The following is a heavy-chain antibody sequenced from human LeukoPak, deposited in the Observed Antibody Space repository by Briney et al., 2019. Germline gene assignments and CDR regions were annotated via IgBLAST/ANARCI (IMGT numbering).Heavy chain of an antibody. V-gene: IGHV1-18*01. J-gene: IGHJ5*02. Sequence: GASVKVSCKASGYTFTSDGISWVRQAPGQGLEWMGWISAYNGNTNYAQKLQGRVTMTTDTSTSTAYMELRSLRSDDTAVYYCARVWDSSSPNWFDPWGQGTLVTVSS. CDR2: ISAYNGNT. CDR1: GYTFTSDG. D-gene: IGHD6-13*01. CDR3: ARVWDSSSPNWFDP.